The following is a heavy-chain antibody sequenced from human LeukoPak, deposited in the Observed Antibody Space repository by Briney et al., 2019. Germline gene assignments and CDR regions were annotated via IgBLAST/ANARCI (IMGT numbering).Heavy chain of an antibody. J-gene: IGHJ5*02. CDR1: GYTFTSYA. CDR2: IIPILGIA. CDR3: ARDGTYYYDSSGYYYAFDP. Sequence: SVKVSCKASGYTFTSYAISWVRQAPGQGLEWMGRIIPILGIANYAQKFQGRVTITADKSTSTAYMELSSLRSEDTAVYYCARDGTYYYDSSGYYYAFDPWGQGTLVTVSS. D-gene: IGHD3-22*01. V-gene: IGHV1-69*04.